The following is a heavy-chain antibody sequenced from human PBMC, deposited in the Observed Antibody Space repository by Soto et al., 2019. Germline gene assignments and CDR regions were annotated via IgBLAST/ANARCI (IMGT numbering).Heavy chain of an antibody. V-gene: IGHV3-21*01. D-gene: IGHD3-3*01. CDR1: GFTFSSYS. Sequence: GSLRLSCAASGFTFSSYSMNWVRQAPGKGLEWVSSISSSSSYIYYADSVKGRFTISRDNAKNSLYLQMNSLRAEDTAVYYCARVTDYDFWSGFPDDAFDIWGQGTMVTVSS. CDR3: ARVTDYDFWSGFPDDAFDI. J-gene: IGHJ3*02. CDR2: ISSSSSYI.